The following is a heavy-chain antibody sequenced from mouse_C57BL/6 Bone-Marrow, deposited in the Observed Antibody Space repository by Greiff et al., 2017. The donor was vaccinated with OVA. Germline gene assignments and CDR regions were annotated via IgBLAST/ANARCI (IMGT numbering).Heavy chain of an antibody. CDR1: GFTFSDYY. CDR2: ISNGGGST. J-gene: IGHJ4*01. Sequence: EVMLVESGGGLVQPGGSLKLSCAASGFTFSDYYMYWVRQTPEKRLEWVAYISNGGGSTYYPDTVKGRFTISRDNAKNTLYLQMSRLKSEDTAMYYCARHNYYYGSMDYWGQGTSVTVSS. D-gene: IGHD1-1*01. CDR3: ARHNYYYGSMDY. V-gene: IGHV5-12*01.